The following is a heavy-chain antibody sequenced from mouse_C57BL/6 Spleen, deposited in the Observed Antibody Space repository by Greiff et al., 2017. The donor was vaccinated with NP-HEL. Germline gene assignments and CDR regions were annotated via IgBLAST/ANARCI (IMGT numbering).Heavy chain of an antibody. CDR3: ARGGYYYGSSPLYYFDY. Sequence: QVQLKESGPELVKPGASVKISCKASGYTFTDYYINWVKQRPGQGLEWIGWIFPGSGSTYYNEKFKGKATLTVDKSSSTAYMLLSSLTSEDSAVYFCARGGYYYGSSPLYYFDYWGQGTTLTVSS. CDR1: GYTFTDYY. D-gene: IGHD1-1*01. CDR2: IFPGSGST. V-gene: IGHV1-75*01. J-gene: IGHJ2*01.